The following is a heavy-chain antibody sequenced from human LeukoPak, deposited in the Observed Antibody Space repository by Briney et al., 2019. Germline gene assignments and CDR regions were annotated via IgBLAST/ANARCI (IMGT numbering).Heavy chain of an antibody. V-gene: IGHV4-34*01. CDR2: INHSGST. D-gene: IGHD3-10*01. CDR1: GGSFSGYY. CDR3: ASIWGVDY. Sequence: SETLSLTCAVYGGSFSGYYWSWIRQPPGKGLEWIGEINHSGSTNYNPSLKSRVTISVDTSKNQFSLKLGSVTAADTAVYYCASIWGVDYWGQGTLVTVSS. J-gene: IGHJ4*02.